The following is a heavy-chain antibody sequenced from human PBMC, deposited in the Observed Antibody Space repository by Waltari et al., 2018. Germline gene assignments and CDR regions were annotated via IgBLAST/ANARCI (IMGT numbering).Heavy chain of an antibody. CDR3: ATRPLGRKYYMDV. V-gene: IGHV5-51*01. J-gene: IGHJ6*03. Sequence: EMQLVQSGAEVKKPGESLKISCKGSGYDFTSQWIGWVRQTPGKGLEWMGTIFPADSDTRYSPSFQGHITISADKSISTAYLQWSSLKASDTAMYFCATRPLGRKYYMDVWGKGTTVTVSS. CDR2: IFPADSDT. CDR1: GYDFTSQW.